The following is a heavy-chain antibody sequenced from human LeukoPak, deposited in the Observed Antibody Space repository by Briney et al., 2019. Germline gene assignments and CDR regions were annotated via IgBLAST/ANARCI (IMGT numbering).Heavy chain of an antibody. CDR3: ARDYDYEDAGGFDY. J-gene: IGHJ4*02. V-gene: IGHV3-23*01. D-gene: IGHD3-22*01. CDR2: ISGSGGST. Sequence: GGSLRPSCAASGFTFGSYGMSWVRQAPGKGLEWVSAISGSGGSTCYADSVKGRFTISRDNSKNTPYLQMNSLRAEDTAVYYCARDYDYEDAGGFDYWGQGTLVTVSS. CDR1: GFTFGSYG.